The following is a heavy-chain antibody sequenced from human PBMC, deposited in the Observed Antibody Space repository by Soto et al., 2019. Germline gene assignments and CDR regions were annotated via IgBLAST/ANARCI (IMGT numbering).Heavy chain of an antibody. CDR1: GDSIKSGSVY. CDR3: ARARQVGPSSGRFDP. J-gene: IGHJ5*02. V-gene: IGHV4-30-4*01. CDR2: ITYSGMT. Sequence: QVHLQESGPGLVKPSQTLSLTCSVNGDSIKSGSVYWSWIRQSPGNGLEYLGYITYSGMTFQNPSLKSRASMSVDTAKNQFSLEVRAVTAADTGVYYCARARQVGPSSGRFDPRGQGTLVTVSS.